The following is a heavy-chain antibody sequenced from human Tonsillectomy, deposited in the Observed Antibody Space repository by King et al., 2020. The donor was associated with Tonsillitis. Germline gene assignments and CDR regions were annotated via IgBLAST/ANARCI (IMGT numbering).Heavy chain of an antibody. CDR1: GYSFTNYW. D-gene: IGHD3-3*01. CDR3: ARPPYDFWSGYGDY. CDR2: IYPGDSDT. J-gene: IGHJ4*02. Sequence: QLVQSGAEVKKPGESLKISCKGSGYSFTNYWIGWVRQMPGKGLEWMGIIYPGDSDTRYSPSFRGQVTISADKSISTAYLQWSSLKASDSAIYYCARPPYDFWSGYGDYWGQGTLVTVSS. V-gene: IGHV5-51*03.